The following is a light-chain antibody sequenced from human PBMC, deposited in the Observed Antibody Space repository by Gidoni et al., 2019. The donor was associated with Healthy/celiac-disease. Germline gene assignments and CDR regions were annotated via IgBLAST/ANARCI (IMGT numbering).Light chain of an antibody. CDR3: QQYYSTPWT. CDR2: WAS. J-gene: IGKJ1*01. Sequence: DIVMTKSPDALAVSLGARATINCKSSQSVLYSSNNKNYLAWYQQTPGQPPKLLIYWASTRESGVPDRFSGSGSGTDFTLTISSLQAEDVAVYYCQQYYSTPWTFXXXTKVEIK. V-gene: IGKV4-1*01. CDR1: QSVLYSSNNKNY.